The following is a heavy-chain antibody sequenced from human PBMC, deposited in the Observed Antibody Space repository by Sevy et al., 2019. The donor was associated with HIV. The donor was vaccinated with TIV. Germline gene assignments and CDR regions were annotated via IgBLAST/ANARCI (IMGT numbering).Heavy chain of an antibody. CDR2: IWYDGSKK. J-gene: IGHJ4*02. CDR1: GFTFNNYD. V-gene: IGHV3-30*02. CDR3: AGGTYYDCWSGGY. Sequence: GGSLRLSCAASGFTFNNYDMHWVRQAPGKGLEWVALIWYDGSKKYYADSVKGRFAISRDNSTKTLYLQMNSLRAEDTAVYYCAGGTYYDCWSGGYWGQGTLVTVSS. D-gene: IGHD3-3*01.